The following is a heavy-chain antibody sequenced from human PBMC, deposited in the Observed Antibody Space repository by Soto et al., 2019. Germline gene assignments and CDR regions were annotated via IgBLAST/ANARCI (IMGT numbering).Heavy chain of an antibody. V-gene: IGHV1-18*04. CDR1: GYTFTSYG. J-gene: IGHJ4*02. D-gene: IGHD3-9*01. CDR2: ISAYNGNT. CDR3: ARDEAPILTGYYSRFYFDY. Sequence: ASVKVSCKASGYTFTSYGISWVRQAPGQGLEWMGWISAYNGNTNYAQKLQGRVTMTTDTSTSTAYMELRSLRSDDTAVYYCARDEAPILTGYYSRFYFDYWGQGALVTVSS.